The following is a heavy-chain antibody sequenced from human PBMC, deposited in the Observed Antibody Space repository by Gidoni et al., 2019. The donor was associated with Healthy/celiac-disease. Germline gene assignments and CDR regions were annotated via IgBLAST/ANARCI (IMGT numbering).Heavy chain of an antibody. CDR1: GFTFSNDW. D-gene: IGHD3-3*01. V-gene: IGHV3-7*01. J-gene: IGHJ4*02. Sequence: EVQLVESGGGLVQPGGSLRLSCAASGFTFSNDWMSWGRQAPGKGREWVANIKEDGSEKYYVDTVKGRFTISRDNAKNSLYLQMNSLRAEDTAVYYCARRPPYYDFWSGFWDYWGQGTLVTVSS. CDR2: IKEDGSEK. CDR3: ARRPPYYDFWSGFWDY.